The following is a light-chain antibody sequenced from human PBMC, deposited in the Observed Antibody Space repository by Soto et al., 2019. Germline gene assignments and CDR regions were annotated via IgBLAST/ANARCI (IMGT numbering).Light chain of an antibody. J-gene: IGKJ4*01. CDR1: QSVSSS. Sequence: EILLTQSPATMSWSPGERATLSCRASQSVSSSLAWYQHKPGQAPRLLIYATSHRATDIPTRFSGSGSETDFNLTISSLEPEDLAVYYCQQRSDWPPYLTFGGGTKVEIK. V-gene: IGKV3-11*01. CDR2: ATS. CDR3: QQRSDWPPYLT.